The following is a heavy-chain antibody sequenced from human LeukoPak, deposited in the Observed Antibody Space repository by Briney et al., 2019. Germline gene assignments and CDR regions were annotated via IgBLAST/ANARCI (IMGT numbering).Heavy chain of an antibody. CDR2: ICSGGDT. CDR1: GITVSDNF. CDR3: ARDPPGGGY. D-gene: IGHD1-26*01. Sequence: GGSLRLSCAASGITVSDNFMSWVRQAPGEGPEWVSAICSGGDTKYADSVKGRFTISRDNSKNTVYLQMNSLRAEDTAVYYCARDPPGGGYWGQGTLVTVSS. J-gene: IGHJ4*02. V-gene: IGHV3-66*02.